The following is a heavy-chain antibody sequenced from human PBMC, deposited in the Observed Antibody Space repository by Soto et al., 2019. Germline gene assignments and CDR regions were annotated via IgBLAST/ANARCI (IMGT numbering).Heavy chain of an antibody. CDR1: GGSISSSSYY. CDR2: IYYSGST. CDR3: ARHSITYAGGLYYFDY. Sequence: SETLSLTCTVSGGSISSSSYYWGWIRQPPGKGLEWIGSIYYSGSTYYNPSLKSRVTISVDTSKNQFSLKLSSVTPADTAVFYCARHSITYAGGLYYFDYWGQGTLVTVSS. V-gene: IGHV4-39*01. J-gene: IGHJ4*02. D-gene: IGHD2-15*01.